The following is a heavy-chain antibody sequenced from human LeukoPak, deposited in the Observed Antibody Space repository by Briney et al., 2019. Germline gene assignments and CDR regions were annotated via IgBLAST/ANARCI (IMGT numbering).Heavy chain of an antibody. V-gene: IGHV3-23*01. CDR3: AKALYSGSYD. Sequence: GGSLRLSCAASGFTLSSYDMSWVRQAPGKGLEWVSAIRGSGDRPYYADSVKGRFTISRDNSKNTLYLQMNSLRAEDTAVYYCAKALYSGSYDWGQGTLVTVSS. CDR1: GFTLSSYD. D-gene: IGHD1-26*01. J-gene: IGHJ4*02. CDR2: IRGSGDRP.